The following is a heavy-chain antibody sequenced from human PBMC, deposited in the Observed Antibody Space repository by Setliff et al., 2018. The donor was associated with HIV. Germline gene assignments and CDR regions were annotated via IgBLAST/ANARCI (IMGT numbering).Heavy chain of an antibody. D-gene: IGHD3-3*01. J-gene: IGHJ3*02. Sequence: PSETLSLTCTVSGYSINSGYFWGWIRQPPGKGLEWIGSIWHSGNTYYNPSLRSRVSLSVDTSKNHFSLKVTSMTAADTAIYYCLRARAEWPPDAFDIWGQGTMVTVSS. CDR2: IWHSGNT. CDR1: GYSINSGYF. V-gene: IGHV4-38-2*02. CDR3: LRARAEWPPDAFDI.